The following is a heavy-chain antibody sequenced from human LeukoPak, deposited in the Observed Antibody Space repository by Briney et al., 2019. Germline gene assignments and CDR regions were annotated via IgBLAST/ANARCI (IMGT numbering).Heavy chain of an antibody. Sequence: GGSLRLSCAASGFTFSSYNMNWVRQAPGKGLEWISHISSSGNTIYYADSVKGRFTISRDYAKTSLYLQMNSLRAEDTAVYYCARRSTIFGVAASYYIDVWGKGTTVIVSS. J-gene: IGHJ6*03. CDR1: GFTFSSYN. D-gene: IGHD3-3*01. V-gene: IGHV3-48*01. CDR2: ISSSGNTI. CDR3: ARRSTIFGVAASYYIDV.